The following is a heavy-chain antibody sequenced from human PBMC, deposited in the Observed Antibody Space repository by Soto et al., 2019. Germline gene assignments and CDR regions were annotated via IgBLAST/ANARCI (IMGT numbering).Heavy chain of an antibody. J-gene: IGHJ6*02. V-gene: IGHV3-53*01. Sequence: GGSLRLSCAASGFTVSSNYMSWVRQAPGKGLEWVSIIYSGDNTYYADSVKGRVTISRDIPKHTLYLQMNSLRAEDTAVYYCASRILYSTSWSSLDVWGQGTTVTVSS. D-gene: IGHD6-13*01. CDR3: ASRILYSTSWSSLDV. CDR2: IYSGDNT. CDR1: GFTVSSNY.